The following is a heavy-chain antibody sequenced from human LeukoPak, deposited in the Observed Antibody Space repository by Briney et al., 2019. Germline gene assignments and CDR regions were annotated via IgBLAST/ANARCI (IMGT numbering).Heavy chain of an antibody. CDR3: AKVTSSRDYGMDV. CDR1: GFTFDDYA. CDR2: ISWNSGSI. J-gene: IGHJ6*02. V-gene: IGHV3-9*01. Sequence: GGSLRLSCAASGFTFDDYAMHWVRQAPGKGLEWVSGISWNSGSIGYADSVKGRFTISRDNAKNSLYLQMNSLRAEDTALYYCAKVTSSRDYGMDVWGQGTTVTVSS.